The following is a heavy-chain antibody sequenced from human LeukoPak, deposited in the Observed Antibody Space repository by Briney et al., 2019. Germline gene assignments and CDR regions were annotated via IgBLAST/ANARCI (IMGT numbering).Heavy chain of an antibody. CDR2: ISGSGDT. V-gene: IGHV3-23*01. CDR3: AKEGGYNYGYLDY. Sequence: GGSLRLSCAVSGFTYSSYAMSWVRQAPGKGVEGVSTISGSGDTYYVDSVKGRFTISRDNSKNTLYLQMNSLRAEDTAVYYCAKEGGYNYGYLDYWGQGSLVTVSS. J-gene: IGHJ4*02. CDR1: GFTYSSYA. D-gene: IGHD5-18*01.